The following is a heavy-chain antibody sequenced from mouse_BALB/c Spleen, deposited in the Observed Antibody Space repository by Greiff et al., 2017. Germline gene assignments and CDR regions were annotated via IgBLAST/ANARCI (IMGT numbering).Heavy chain of an antibody. CDR3: ARSNYYGSSSYYFDY. CDR2: ISYSGST. CDR1: GYSITSDYA. Sequence: EVKLQESGPGLVKPSQSLSLTCTVTGYSITSDYAWNWIRQFPGNKLEWMGYISYSGSTSYNPSLKSRISITRDTSKNQFFLQLNSVTTEDTATYYCARSNYYGSSSYYFDYWGQGTTLTVSS. J-gene: IGHJ2*01. V-gene: IGHV3-2*02. D-gene: IGHD1-1*01.